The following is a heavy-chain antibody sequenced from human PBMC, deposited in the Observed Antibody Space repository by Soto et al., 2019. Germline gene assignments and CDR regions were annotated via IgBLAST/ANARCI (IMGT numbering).Heavy chain of an antibody. CDR1: GDIFANYW. CDR3: ATRGQWELLPLDS. D-gene: IGHD1-26*01. J-gene: IGHJ4*02. Sequence: LGESLKISCKGSGDIFANYWIGWVRQLPGKGLEWMGIIYAGDSDTRYSPSFQGRVTISADKSISTAFLQWSSLEASDTAMYYCATRGQWELLPLDSWGQGTLVTVSS. V-gene: IGHV5-51*01. CDR2: IYAGDSDT.